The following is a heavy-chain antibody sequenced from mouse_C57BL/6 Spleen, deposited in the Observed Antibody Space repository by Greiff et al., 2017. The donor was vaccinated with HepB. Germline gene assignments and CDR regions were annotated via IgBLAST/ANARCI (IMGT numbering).Heavy chain of an antibody. CDR3: AIPTIVTNSFAY. CDR1: GYTFTSYW. CDR2: INPNSGGT. Sequence: QVQLQQPGAELVKPGASVKLSCKASGYTFTSYWMHWVKQRPGRGLEWIGRINPNSGGTKYNEKFKSKATLTVDKPSSTADRQLSSLTSEDASVYYCAIPTIVTNSFAYWGQGTLVTVSA. V-gene: IGHV1-72*01. J-gene: IGHJ3*01. D-gene: IGHD2-5*01.